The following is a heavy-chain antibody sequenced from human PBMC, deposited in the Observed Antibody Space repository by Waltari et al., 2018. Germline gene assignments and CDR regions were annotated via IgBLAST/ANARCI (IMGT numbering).Heavy chain of an antibody. Sequence: EVQLVESGGGFVQPGGSLRLSCEASGFTFHSYWMHWVRQSPGKGLVWVARVNSDGSSISYADSVKGRFTVSRDRARNTLLLQMNSLRVEDTAVYFCAREHGAVAGSYFFYGMDVWGQGTTVIVSS. CDR1: GFTFHSYW. D-gene: IGHD6-19*01. CDR2: VNSDGSSI. CDR3: AREHGAVAGSYFFYGMDV. V-gene: IGHV3-74*01. J-gene: IGHJ6*02.